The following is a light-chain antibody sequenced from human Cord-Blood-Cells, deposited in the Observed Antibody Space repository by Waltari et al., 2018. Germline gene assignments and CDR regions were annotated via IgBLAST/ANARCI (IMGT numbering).Light chain of an antibody. CDR1: QGISRA. V-gene: IGKV1D-13*01. CDR3: QQFNNYPLT. Sequence: AIQLTQSPSSLSASVGDRVTITCRASQGISRALAWYQQKQGKAPKLLIYDASSLESGVPSRFSGSGSGTDFTLTISSLQPEDFATYYCQQFNNYPLTFGGGTKVEIK. J-gene: IGKJ4*01. CDR2: DAS.